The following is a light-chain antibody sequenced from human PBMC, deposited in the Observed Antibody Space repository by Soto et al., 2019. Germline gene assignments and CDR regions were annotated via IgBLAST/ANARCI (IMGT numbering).Light chain of an antibody. CDR3: QQYNNWPPLT. J-gene: IGKJ4*01. V-gene: IGKV3-15*01. Sequence: EIVMTQSPATLSVSPGERATLSCRASQSVSSTLAWYQQKPGQAPRLLIYCASTRATGIPARFSGSGSGTEFTLTISSLQYEDFAVYYCQQYNNWPPLTFGGGTKVEIK. CDR2: CAS. CDR1: QSVSST.